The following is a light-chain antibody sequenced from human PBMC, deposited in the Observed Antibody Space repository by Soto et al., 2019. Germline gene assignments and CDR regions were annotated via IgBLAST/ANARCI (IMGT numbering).Light chain of an antibody. CDR2: RAS. V-gene: IGKV1-5*03. Sequence: DIQMTQSPSTLSAPVGDRVTITCRASQSISNWLAWYQQKPGKAPKLLIYRASALEGGVPSRFSGSGSGTEFTLTISSLQPDDFAIYFCQQYNTYSHTFGQGTKVDIK. CDR3: QQYNTYSHT. CDR1: QSISNW. J-gene: IGKJ2*01.